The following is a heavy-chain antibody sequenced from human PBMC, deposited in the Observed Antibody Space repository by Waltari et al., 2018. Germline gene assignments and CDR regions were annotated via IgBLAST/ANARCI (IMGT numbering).Heavy chain of an antibody. J-gene: IGHJ4*02. CDR1: GYTFTSYD. D-gene: IGHD6-6*01. Sequence: QVQLVQSGAEVKKPGASVKVSCKASGYTFTSYDINWVRQATGQGLEWMGWMNPNSGNTGYAQKFQGRVTITADESTSTAYMELSSLRSEDTAVYYCAGMATYSSSPEFDYWGQGTLVTVSS. CDR2: MNPNSGNT. V-gene: IGHV1-8*03. CDR3: AGMATYSSSPEFDY.